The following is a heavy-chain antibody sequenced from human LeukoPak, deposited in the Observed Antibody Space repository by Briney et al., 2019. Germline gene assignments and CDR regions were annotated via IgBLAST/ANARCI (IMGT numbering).Heavy chain of an antibody. V-gene: IGHV3-23*01. CDR2: ISGSGGST. CDR1: GFTFSSYA. J-gene: IGHJ4*02. Sequence: GGSLRLSCAASGFTFSSYAMSWVRQAPGKGLEWASAISGSGGSTYYADSVKGRFTISRDNSKNTLYLQMNSLRAEDTAVYYCAKGDYDFWSGLDYWGQGTLVTVSS. D-gene: IGHD3-3*01. CDR3: AKGDYDFWSGLDY.